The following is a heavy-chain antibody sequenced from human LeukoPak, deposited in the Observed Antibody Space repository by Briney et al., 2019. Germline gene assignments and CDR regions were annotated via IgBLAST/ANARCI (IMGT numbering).Heavy chain of an antibody. CDR3: ARGDVLRFLEWLPIDY. CDR2: ISAYNGNT. D-gene: IGHD3-3*01. V-gene: IGHV1-18*01. Sequence: ASVKVSCKASGYTFTSYGISWVRQAPGQGLEWMGWISAYNGNTNYAQKLQGRVTMTTDTSTSTAYMELRSLRSDDTAVYYCARGDVLRFLEWLPIDYWGQGTLVTVSP. CDR1: GYTFTSYG. J-gene: IGHJ4*02.